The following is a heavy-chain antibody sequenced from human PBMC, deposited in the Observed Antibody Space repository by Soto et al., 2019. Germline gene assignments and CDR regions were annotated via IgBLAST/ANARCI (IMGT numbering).Heavy chain of an antibody. V-gene: IGHV1-2*04. CDR3: ARAPGLFSAWNYYYYGMDV. J-gene: IGHJ6*02. CDR1: GYTFTGYY. CDR2: INPNSGGT. Sequence: ASVKVSCKASGYTFTGYYMHWVRQAPGQGLEWMGWINPNSGGTNYAQKFQGWVTMTRDTSISTAYMELSRLRSDDTAVYYCARAPGLFSAWNYYYYGMDVWGQGTTVTVSS. D-gene: IGHD1-26*01.